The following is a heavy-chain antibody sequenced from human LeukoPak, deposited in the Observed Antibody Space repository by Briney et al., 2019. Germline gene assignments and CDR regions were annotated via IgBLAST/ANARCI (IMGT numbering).Heavy chain of an antibody. Sequence: PGGSLRLSCAASGFTFSSYAMSWVRQAPGKGLEWVSAISGSGGSTYYTDSVKGRFTISRDNSKNTLYLQMNSLRAEDTAVYYCAKDEYCSGGSCYPEYFQHWGQGTLVTVPS. V-gene: IGHV3-23*01. CDR1: GFTFSSYA. D-gene: IGHD2-15*01. CDR2: ISGSGGST. CDR3: AKDEYCSGGSCYPEYFQH. J-gene: IGHJ1*01.